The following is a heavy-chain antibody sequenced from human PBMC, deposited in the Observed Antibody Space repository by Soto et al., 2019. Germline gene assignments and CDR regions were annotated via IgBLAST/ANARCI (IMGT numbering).Heavy chain of an antibody. J-gene: IGHJ6*02. CDR1: GGSISSYY. CDR2: IYYSGST. Sequence: QVQLQESGPGLVKPSETLSLTCTVSGGSISSYYWSWIRQPPGKGLEWIGYIYYSGSTNYNPSPKSRVTISVDTSKNPFSLKLSSVTAADTAVYYCARAPTYSSSSYYYYGMDVWGQGTTVTVSS. D-gene: IGHD6-6*01. CDR3: ARAPTYSSSSYYYYGMDV. V-gene: IGHV4-59*01.